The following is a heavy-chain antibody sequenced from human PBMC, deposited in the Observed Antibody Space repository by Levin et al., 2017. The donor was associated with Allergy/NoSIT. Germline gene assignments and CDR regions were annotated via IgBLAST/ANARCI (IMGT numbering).Heavy chain of an antibody. V-gene: IGHV3-48*01. CDR3: ARAHTTWFGELLPYYFDY. Sequence: GESLKISCAASGFTFSSYSMNWVRQAPGKGLEWVSYISSSSSTIYYADSVKGRFTISRDNAKNSLYLQMNSLRAEDTAVYYCARAHTTWFGELLPYYFDYWGQGTLVTVSS. D-gene: IGHD3-10*01. CDR2: ISSSSSTI. J-gene: IGHJ4*02. CDR1: GFTFSSYS.